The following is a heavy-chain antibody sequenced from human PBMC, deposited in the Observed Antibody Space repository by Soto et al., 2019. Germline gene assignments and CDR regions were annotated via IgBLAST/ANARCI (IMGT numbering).Heavy chain of an antibody. J-gene: IGHJ5*02. CDR1: GGTITSGRSS. V-gene: IGHV4-30-2*06. Sequence: QLQLQESGSGLVKPSQTLSLTCSVSGGTITSGRSSWNWIRQSPGKGLEWIAYIYHRVSTYYNPSLKSRVTNSVDRSENQFSLKLTSVTAADKGVYYCVRESVPSVTNYVDTWGPGTLVTVSS. CDR3: VRESVPSVTNYVDT. CDR2: IYHRVST. D-gene: IGHD2-2*01.